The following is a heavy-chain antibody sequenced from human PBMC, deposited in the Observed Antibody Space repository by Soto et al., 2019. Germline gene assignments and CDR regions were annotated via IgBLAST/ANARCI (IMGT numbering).Heavy chain of an antibody. CDR3: ARDRFAGTTGGYYYYYGMDV. CDR2: IYYSGST. D-gene: IGHD1-7*01. Sequence: SETLSLTCTVSGGSVSSGSYYWSWIRQPPGKGLEWIGYIYYSGSTNYNPSLKSRVTISVDTSKNQFSLKLSSATAADTAVYYCARDRFAGTTGGYYYYYGMDVWGQGTTVTVSS. CDR1: GGSVSSGSYY. V-gene: IGHV4-61*01. J-gene: IGHJ6*02.